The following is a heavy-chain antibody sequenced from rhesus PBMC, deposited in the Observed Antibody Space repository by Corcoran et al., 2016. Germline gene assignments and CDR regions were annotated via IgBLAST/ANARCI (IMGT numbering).Heavy chain of an antibody. CDR2: IYWDDDK. Sequence: QVTLKESGPALVKPTQTLTLTCTFSGLSISTSGMGVGWIRQPPGKALELLALIYWDDDKYYSTSLKSRLTISKDTSKNQVVLTMTNMDPVDTATYYCARSSVVVASEYFEFWGQGALVTVSS. CDR1: GLSISTSGMG. CDR3: ARSSVVVASEYFEF. V-gene: IGHV2-174*01. D-gene: IGHD2-21*01. J-gene: IGHJ1*01.